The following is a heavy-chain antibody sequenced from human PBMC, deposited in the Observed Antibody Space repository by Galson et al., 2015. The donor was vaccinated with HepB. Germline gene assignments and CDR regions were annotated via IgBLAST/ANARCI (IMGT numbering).Heavy chain of an antibody. Sequence: SLRLSCAASGFTFSSYSMNWVRQAPGKGLEWVSSISSSSSYIYYADSVKGRFTISRDNAKNSLYLQMNSLRAEDTAVYYCARIWSGWANVDYWGQGTLVTVSS. CDR2: ISSSSSYI. CDR3: ARIWSGWANVDY. CDR1: GFTFSSYS. V-gene: IGHV3-21*01. D-gene: IGHD3-3*01. J-gene: IGHJ4*02.